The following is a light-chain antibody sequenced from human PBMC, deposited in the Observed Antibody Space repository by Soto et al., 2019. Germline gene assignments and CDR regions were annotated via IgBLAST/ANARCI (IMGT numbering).Light chain of an antibody. CDR2: DVT. J-gene: IGLJ1*01. CDR3: CSYTSIITPDYV. V-gene: IGLV2-14*01. CDR1: SSDVGGYNY. Sequence: SALTQPASVSGSPGQSITISCTGTSSDVGGYNYVSWYQQHPGNAPKLMIYDVTNRPSGVSNRFSASKSGNTASLTISGLQAEDEADYYCCSYTSIITPDYVFGTGTKVTVL.